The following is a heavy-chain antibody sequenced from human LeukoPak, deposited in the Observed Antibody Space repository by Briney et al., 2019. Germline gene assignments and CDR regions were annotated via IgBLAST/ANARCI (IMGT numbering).Heavy chain of an antibody. J-gene: IGHJ4*02. D-gene: IGHD6-19*01. CDR3: ARKGIAVAED. CDR2: ISSNGGST. Sequence: PGGSLRLSYAASGFTFSSYAMYWVRQAPGKGLEYVSAISSNGGSTYYANSVKGRFTISRDNSKNTLYLQMGSLRAEDMAVYYCARKGIAVAEDWGQGTLVTVSS. CDR1: GFTFSSYA. V-gene: IGHV3-64*01.